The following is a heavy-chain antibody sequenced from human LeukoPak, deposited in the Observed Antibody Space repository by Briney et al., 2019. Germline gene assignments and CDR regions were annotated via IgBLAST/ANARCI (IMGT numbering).Heavy chain of an antibody. D-gene: IGHD2-21*01. V-gene: IGHV3-74*01. J-gene: IGHJ5*02. CDR3: AKWRGTSPVGEFDP. CDR1: GFTFSSYW. CDR2: INSDGSGT. Sequence: GGSLRLSCAASGFTFSSYWMHWVRQAPGKGLVWVSRINSDGSGTSYADSVKGRFTISRDNAKNTLYLQMNSLRAEDTAVYYCAKWRGTSPVGEFDPWGQGTLVTVS.